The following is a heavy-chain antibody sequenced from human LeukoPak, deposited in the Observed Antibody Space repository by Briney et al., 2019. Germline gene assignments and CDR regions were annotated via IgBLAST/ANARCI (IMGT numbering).Heavy chain of an antibody. J-gene: IGHJ6*03. V-gene: IGHV4-59*01. CDR1: GGSISSYY. D-gene: IGHD3-10*01. CDR2: IYYSGST. Sequence: PSETLSLTCTVSGGSISSYYWSWIRQPPGKGLEWIGYIYYSGSTNYNPSLKSRVTISVDTSKNQFSLKLSSVTAADTAVYYCARVFSYYGSGSYLYYYYYMDVWGKGTTVTVSS. CDR3: ARVFSYYGSGSYLYYYYYMDV.